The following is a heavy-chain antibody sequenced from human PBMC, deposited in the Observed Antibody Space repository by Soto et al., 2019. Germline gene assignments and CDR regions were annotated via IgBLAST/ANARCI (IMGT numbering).Heavy chain of an antibody. J-gene: IGHJ3*02. D-gene: IGHD3-22*01. CDR2: IKHSGST. V-gene: IGHV4-34*01. Sequence: SETLSLTCAVDGVSFSGYYWSWIGQRPWEGLEGIGEIKHSGSTNYNPSLKSRVTISVETSRNQFSLKLSSVTAADTAVYYCARSRYYDSSGYRALDAFDIWGQGTMVT. CDR1: GVSFSGYY. CDR3: ARSRYYDSSGYRALDAFDI.